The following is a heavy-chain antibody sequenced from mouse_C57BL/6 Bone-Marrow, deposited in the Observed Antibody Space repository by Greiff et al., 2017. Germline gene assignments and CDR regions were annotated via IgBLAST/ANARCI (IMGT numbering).Heavy chain of an antibody. D-gene: IGHD2-4*01. V-gene: IGHV1-81*01. Sequence: VQLQESGAELVRPGASVKLSCKASGYTFTSYGISWVKQRPGQGLEWIGEIYPRSGNNYYNEKFKGQATLTADKSSSPAYMELRSLTSEDSAVSFGARDYDGGGGSYCDVWGTGTTVTVSS. CDR3: ARDYDGGGGSYCDV. J-gene: IGHJ1*03. CDR2: IYPRSGNN. CDR1: GYTFTSYG.